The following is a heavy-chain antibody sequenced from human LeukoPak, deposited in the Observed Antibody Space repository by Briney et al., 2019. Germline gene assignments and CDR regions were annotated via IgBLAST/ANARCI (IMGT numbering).Heavy chain of an antibody. J-gene: IGHJ3*02. D-gene: IGHD6-19*01. CDR2: MNPNSGNT. V-gene: IGHV1-8*01. CDR1: GYTSTSYD. CDR3: VGSVADTYDAFDI. Sequence: ASVKVSCKASGYTSTSYDITWLRQATGQGLEWMGWMNPNSGNTGYAQKFQGRVTMTRNTSISTAYMELSSLRSEDTAVCYCVGSVADTYDAFDIWGQGTMVTVSS.